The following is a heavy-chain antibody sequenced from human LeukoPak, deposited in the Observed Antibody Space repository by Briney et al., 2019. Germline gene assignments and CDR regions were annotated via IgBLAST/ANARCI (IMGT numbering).Heavy chain of an antibody. J-gene: IGHJ4*02. CDR2: INLDGSER. V-gene: IGHV3-7*01. CDR1: GFTFRNYP. Sequence: GRSLRLSCAASGFTFRNYPLHWVRQAPGKGLEWVANINLDGSERFYVDFVKGRFTISRDNADNSMYLQMNSLRAEDTAVYYCGRVIAGAIDYWGQGTLVTVSS. D-gene: IGHD6-13*01. CDR3: GRVIAGAIDY.